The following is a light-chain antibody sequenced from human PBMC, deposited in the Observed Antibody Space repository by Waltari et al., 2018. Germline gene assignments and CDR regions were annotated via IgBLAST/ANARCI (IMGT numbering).Light chain of an antibody. J-gene: IGLJ3*02. CDR3: NSYAGSSSWV. CDR1: SSDVGFYNY. Sequence: QSALTQPASVSGSPGQSITISCTGTSSDVGFYNYVSWYPQHPGKAPKLSLFDVFGRPSGVSNRFSGSKSGNTASLTISGLQAEDEADYYCNSYAGSSSWVFGGGTK. V-gene: IGLV2-14*01. CDR2: DVF.